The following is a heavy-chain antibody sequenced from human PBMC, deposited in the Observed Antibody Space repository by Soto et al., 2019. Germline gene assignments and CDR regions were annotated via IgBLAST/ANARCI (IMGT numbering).Heavy chain of an antibody. CDR1: GFTFNDYA. Sequence: EVQLLESGGDLVQPGGSLRLSCAASGFTFNDYALTWVRQVPGKGLEWVSSLSSRGFSTHYAESVKGRFTISRDNIKNTVYLQMNSLRAEDTAVYYCARARAVYCSNSICLAAFDIWGQGTLVTVS. J-gene: IGHJ3*02. CDR2: LSSRGFST. V-gene: IGHV3-23*01. D-gene: IGHD2-2*01. CDR3: ARARAVYCSNSICLAAFDI.